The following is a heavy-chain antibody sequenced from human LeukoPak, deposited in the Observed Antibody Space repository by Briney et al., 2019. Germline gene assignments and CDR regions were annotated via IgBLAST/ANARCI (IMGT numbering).Heavy chain of an antibody. CDR2: ISGSGGST. V-gene: IGHV3-23*01. CDR3: AKSTITTRRGNYYMDV. J-gene: IGHJ6*03. CDR1: GFTFSSYA. D-gene: IGHD3-3*01. Sequence: GGSLRLSCAASGFTFSSYAMSWVRQAPGKGLEWVSAISGSGGSTYYADSVKGRFTISRDNSKNTLYLQMDSLRAEDTAVYYCAKSTITTRRGNYYMDVWGKGTTVTVSS.